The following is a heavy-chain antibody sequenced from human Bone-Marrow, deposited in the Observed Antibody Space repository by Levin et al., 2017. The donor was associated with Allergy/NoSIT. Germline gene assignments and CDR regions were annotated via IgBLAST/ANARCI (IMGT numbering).Heavy chain of an antibody. CDR1: GFVLSTYW. J-gene: IGHJ4*02. CDR2: IKQDESEK. D-gene: IGHD1-26*01. Sequence: GESLKISCAASGFVLSTYWMSWVRQAPGKGLEWVANIKQDESEKYYVDSVKGRFTISRDNAKNSLYLQMTSLRVEDTAVYYCARDKVVGATHFDYWGQGTLVTVSS. V-gene: IGHV3-7*01. CDR3: ARDKVVGATHFDY.